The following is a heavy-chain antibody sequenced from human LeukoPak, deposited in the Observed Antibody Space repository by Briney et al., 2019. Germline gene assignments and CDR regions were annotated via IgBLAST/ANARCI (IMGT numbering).Heavy chain of an antibody. D-gene: IGHD2-15*01. CDR2: INHSGST. V-gene: IGHV4-34*01. CDR3: AREGYCSGGSCYSEDY. Sequence: SETLSLTCAVYGGSFSGYYWSWIRQPPGKGLEWIGEINHSGSTNYNPSLKSRVTISVDTSKNEFSLKLSSVTAADTAVYYCAREGYCSGGSCYSEDYWRQGTLVTVSS. CDR1: GGSFSGYY. J-gene: IGHJ4*02.